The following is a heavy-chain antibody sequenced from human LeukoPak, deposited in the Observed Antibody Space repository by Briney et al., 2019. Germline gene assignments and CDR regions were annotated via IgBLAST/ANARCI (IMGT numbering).Heavy chain of an antibody. V-gene: IGHV4-31*03. Sequence: PSETLSLTCTVSGGSISSGGYYWSWIRQHPGKGLEWIGYIYYSGSTYYNPSLKGRVTISVDTSKNQFSLKLSSVTAADTAVYYCARSLTGDRPLWLRNAFDIWGQGTMVTVSS. J-gene: IGHJ3*02. D-gene: IGHD7-27*01. CDR3: ARSLTGDRPLWLRNAFDI. CDR1: GGSISSGGYY. CDR2: IYYSGST.